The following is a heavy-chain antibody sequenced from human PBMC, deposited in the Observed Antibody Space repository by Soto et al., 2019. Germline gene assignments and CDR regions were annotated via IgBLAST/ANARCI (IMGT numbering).Heavy chain of an antibody. CDR3: AREDRVYYDSSGFDY. J-gene: IGHJ4*02. CDR2: ISSSGSTI. D-gene: IGHD3-22*01. Sequence: PGGSXRLSCAASGFTFSSYEINLFRHAPGKGLEWVSYISSSGSTIYYADSVKGRFTISRDNAKNSLYLQMNSLRAEDTAVYYCAREDRVYYDSSGFDYWGQGTLVTVSS. V-gene: IGHV3-48*03. CDR1: GFTFSSYE.